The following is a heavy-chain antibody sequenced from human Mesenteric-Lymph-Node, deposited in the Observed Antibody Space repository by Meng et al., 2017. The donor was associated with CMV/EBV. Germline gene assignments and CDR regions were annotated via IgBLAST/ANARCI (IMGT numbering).Heavy chain of an antibody. Sequence: KASGYTFTSYYTHWVRLAPGQGLEWMGIINPSGGSTSYAQKFQGRVTMTRDTSTSTVYMELSSLRSEDTAVYYCARDDIVATSNFDYWGQGTLVTVSS. CDR1: GYTFTSYY. D-gene: IGHD5-12*01. CDR2: INPSGGST. J-gene: IGHJ4*02. CDR3: ARDDIVATSNFDY. V-gene: IGHV1-46*01.